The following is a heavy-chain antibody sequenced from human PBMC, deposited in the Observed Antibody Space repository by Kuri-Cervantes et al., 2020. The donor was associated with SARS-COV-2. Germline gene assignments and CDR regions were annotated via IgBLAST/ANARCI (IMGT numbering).Heavy chain of an antibody. CDR2: ISSSSSYI. Sequence: GESLKISCAASGFTFSSCAMNWVRQAPGKGLEWVSSISSSSSYIYYADSAKGRFTISRDNAKNSLYLQMNSLRAEDTAVYYCARDHSRSILTGPDFDYWGQGTLVTVSS. D-gene: IGHD3-9*01. CDR3: ARDHSRSILTGPDFDY. CDR1: GFTFSSCA. J-gene: IGHJ4*02. V-gene: IGHV3-21*01.